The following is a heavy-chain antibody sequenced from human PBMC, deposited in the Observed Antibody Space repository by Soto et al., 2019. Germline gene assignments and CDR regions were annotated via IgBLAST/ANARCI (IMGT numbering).Heavy chain of an antibody. CDR1: GFSFSTYW. D-gene: IGHD5-12*01. Sequence: EVQLVESGGGLVQPGGSLRLSCAASGFSFSTYWMSWVRQAPGRGLEWVANIKPDGGEKYYVASVKGRITISRDNAKNSRHRQMNSLRGEDTAVYYCARAVYNSGWAPDYWGQGTLVTVSS. V-gene: IGHV3-7*04. J-gene: IGHJ4*02. CDR2: IKPDGGEK. CDR3: ARAVYNSGWAPDY.